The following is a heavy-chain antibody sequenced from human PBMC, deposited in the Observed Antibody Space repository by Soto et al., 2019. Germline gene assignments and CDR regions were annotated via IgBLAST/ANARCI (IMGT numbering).Heavy chain of an antibody. CDR2: FDPEDGET. D-gene: IGHD3-3*01. Sequence: ASVKVSCKVSGYTLTELSMHWVRQAPGKGLEWMGGFDPEDGETIYAQKFQGRVTMTEDTSTDTAYMELSSLRSEDTAVYYCATVMTYYDFWSGYRDYYFDYWGQGTLVTVSS. CDR3: ATVMTYYDFWSGYRDYYFDY. CDR1: GYTLTELS. V-gene: IGHV1-24*01. J-gene: IGHJ4*02.